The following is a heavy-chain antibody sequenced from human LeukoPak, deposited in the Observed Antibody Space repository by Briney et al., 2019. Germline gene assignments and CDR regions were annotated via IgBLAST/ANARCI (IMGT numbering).Heavy chain of an antibody. CDR3: ARDPGGSANIDY. CDR1: GFTFSNYR. D-gene: IGHD1-26*01. Sequence: PRGSLSLCCAASGFTFSNYRMNWVGQAPGKGLEWVSSISSGSSYIYYADSVKGRFTISRDNAKNSLFLQMNSLRAEDRAVYYCARDPGGSANIDYWGQGTVITVSS. J-gene: IGHJ4*02. V-gene: IGHV3-21*01. CDR2: ISSGSSYI.